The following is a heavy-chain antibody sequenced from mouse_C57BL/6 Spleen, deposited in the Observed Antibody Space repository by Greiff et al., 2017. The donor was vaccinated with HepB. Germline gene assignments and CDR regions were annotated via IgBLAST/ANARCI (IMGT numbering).Heavy chain of an antibody. CDR3: ARLAEYYGSSHWYVDV. Sequence: QVQLQQPGAELVKPGASVKLSCKASGYTFTSYWMHWVKQRPGQGLEWIGMIHPNSGSTNYNEKFKSKATLTVDKSSSTAYLQLSSLTSEDSAVYYCARLAEYYGSSHWYVDVWGTGTTVTVSS. CDR1: GYTFTSYW. J-gene: IGHJ1*03. V-gene: IGHV1-64*01. D-gene: IGHD1-1*01. CDR2: IHPNSGST.